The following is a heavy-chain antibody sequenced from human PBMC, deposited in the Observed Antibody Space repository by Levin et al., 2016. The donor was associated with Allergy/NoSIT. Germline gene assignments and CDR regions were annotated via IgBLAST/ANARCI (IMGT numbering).Heavy chain of an antibody. D-gene: IGHD3-10*01. CDR3: ARRGITMVRGVIREYYFDY. Sequence: WIRQPPGKGLEWIGSIYYSGSTYYNPSLKSRVTISVDTSKNQFSLKLSSVTAADTAVYYCARRGITMVRGVIREYYFDYWGQGTLVTVSS. J-gene: IGHJ4*02. CDR2: IYYSGST. V-gene: IGHV4-39*01.